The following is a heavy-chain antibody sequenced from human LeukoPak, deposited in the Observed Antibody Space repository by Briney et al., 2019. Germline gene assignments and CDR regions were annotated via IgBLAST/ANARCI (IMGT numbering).Heavy chain of an antibody. CDR1: GGSISSYY. CDR2: IYYSGST. CDR3: ARDTRYNWNGVDAFDI. D-gene: IGHD1-20*01. V-gene: IGHV4-59*01. Sequence: ASETLSLTCTVSGGSISSYYWSWIRQPPGKGLEWIGYIYYSGSTNYNPSLKSRVTISVDTSKNQFSLKLSSVTAADTAVYYCARDTRYNWNGVDAFDIWGQGTMVTVSS. J-gene: IGHJ3*02.